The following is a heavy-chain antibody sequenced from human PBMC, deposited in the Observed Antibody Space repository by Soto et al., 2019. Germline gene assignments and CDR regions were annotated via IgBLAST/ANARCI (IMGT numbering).Heavy chain of an antibody. V-gene: IGHV3-43*01. CDR3: TTHAPEDTIRK. CDR2: IAWDGVAA. D-gene: IGHD3-9*01. J-gene: IGHJ4*02. Sequence: GGSLRLSCAASGLTFEEYTMHWVRQVPGKTLEWVSLIAWDGVAAYYRDSVKGRFTISRDNKNTAFLQMNSLKTEDTALYYCTTHAPEDTIRKWGPGTLVTVSS. CDR1: GLTFEEYT.